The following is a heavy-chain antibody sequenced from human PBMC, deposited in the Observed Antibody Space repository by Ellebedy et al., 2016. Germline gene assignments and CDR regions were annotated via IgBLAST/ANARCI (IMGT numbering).Heavy chain of an antibody. CDR3: ARGYCSSTSCYFLWWFDP. J-gene: IGHJ5*02. CDR2: ISAYNGNT. CDR1: GYTFTSYG. V-gene: IGHV1-18*01. D-gene: IGHD2-2*01. Sequence: ASVKVSXKASGYTFTSYGISWVRQAPGQGLEWMGWISAYNGNTNYAQKLQGRVTMTTDTSTSTAYMELRSLRSDDTAVCYCARGYCSSTSCYFLWWFDPWGQGTLVTVSS.